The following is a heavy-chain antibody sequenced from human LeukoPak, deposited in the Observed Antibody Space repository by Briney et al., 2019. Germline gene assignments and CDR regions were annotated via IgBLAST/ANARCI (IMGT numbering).Heavy chain of an antibody. CDR3: VKLPVYYDSGSFIDY. J-gene: IGHJ4*02. D-gene: IGHD3-10*01. Sequence: SQTLSLTCAISGDSVSSNSGAWNWIRQSPSRGLEWLGRTYYRSKWYNDYAVSVKSRITINPDISKNQFSLQLNSVTPEDTAVYYCVKLPVYYDSGSFIDYWGQGTLVAVSS. V-gene: IGHV6-1*01. CDR2: TYYRSKWYN. CDR1: GDSVSSNSGA.